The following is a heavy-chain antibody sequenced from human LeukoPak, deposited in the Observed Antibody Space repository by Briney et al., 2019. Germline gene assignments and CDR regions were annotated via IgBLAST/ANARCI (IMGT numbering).Heavy chain of an antibody. V-gene: IGHV1-18*01. J-gene: IGHJ6*03. CDR1: GYTFTSYG. CDR2: ISAYNGNT. Sequence: ASVTVSCKASGYTFTSYGISWVRQAPGQGLEWMGWISAYNGNTNYAQKLQGRVTMTTDTSTSTAYMELRSLRSDDTAVYYCARGRPRSGYYVGYYYYYYMDVWGKGTTVTVSS. D-gene: IGHD3-3*01. CDR3: ARGRPRSGYYVGYYYYYYMDV.